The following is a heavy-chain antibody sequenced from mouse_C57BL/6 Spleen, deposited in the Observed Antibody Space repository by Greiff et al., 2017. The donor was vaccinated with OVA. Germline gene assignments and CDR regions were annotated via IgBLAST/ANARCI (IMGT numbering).Heavy chain of an antibody. CDR1: GFTFSDYY. Sequence: EVKLMESEGGLVQPGSSMKLSCTASGFTFSDYYMAWVRQVPEKGLEWVANINYDGSSTYYLDSLKGRFIISRDNAKNILYLQMSSLKSEDTATYYCARELYGYHAYWGQGTLVTVAA. CDR3: ARELYGYHAY. J-gene: IGHJ3*01. CDR2: INYDGSST. V-gene: IGHV5-16*01. D-gene: IGHD2-2*01.